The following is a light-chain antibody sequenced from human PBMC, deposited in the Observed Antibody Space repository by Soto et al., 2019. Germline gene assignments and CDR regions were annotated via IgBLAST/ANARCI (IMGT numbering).Light chain of an antibody. CDR3: QQSYDSFIT. CDR2: AAT. Sequence: DIQMTQSPSSLSASVGDRVTITCRASQSITNYLNWYQQKPGKAPSLLIYAATNLQSGVPSRFTGGGSGTDFTLTINNMQPEDFATYYCQQSYDSFITFGQGTRLEMK. V-gene: IGKV1-39*01. CDR1: QSITNY. J-gene: IGKJ5*01.